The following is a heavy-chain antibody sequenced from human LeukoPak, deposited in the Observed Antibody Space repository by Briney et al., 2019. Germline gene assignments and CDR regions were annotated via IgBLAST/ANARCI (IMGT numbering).Heavy chain of an antibody. J-gene: IGHJ4*02. CDR2: IYHSGST. D-gene: IGHD5-24*01. Sequence: SETLSLTCAVSGYSISSGYYWGWIRQPPGKGLEWIGSIYHSGSTYYNPSLKSRVTISVDTSKNQFSLKLSSVTAADTAVYYCARDRETRGFDHWGQGTLVTVSS. V-gene: IGHV4-38-2*02. CDR1: GYSISSGYY. CDR3: ARDRETRGFDH.